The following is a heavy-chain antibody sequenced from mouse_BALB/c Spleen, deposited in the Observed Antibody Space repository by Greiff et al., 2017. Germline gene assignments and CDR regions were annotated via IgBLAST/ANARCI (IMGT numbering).Heavy chain of an antibody. CDR1: GFTFSSYS. CDR2: ISSGGSYT. Sequence: EVMLVESGGGLVKPGGSLKLSCAASGFTFSSYSMSWVRQTPEKRLEWVATISSGGSYTYYPDSVKGRFTISRDNAKNTLYLQMSSLKSEDTAMYYCTRDFYGTAMDYWGQGTSVTVSS. V-gene: IGHV5-6-4*01. D-gene: IGHD2-1*01. CDR3: TRDFYGTAMDY. J-gene: IGHJ4*01.